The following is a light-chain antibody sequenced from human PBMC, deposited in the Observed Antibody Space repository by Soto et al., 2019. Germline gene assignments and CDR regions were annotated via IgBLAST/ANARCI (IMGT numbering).Light chain of an antibody. J-gene: IGKJ3*01. CDR1: QSVGYN. CDR2: ATS. Sequence: ERVMTQSPATLSVSPGERATLSCRASQSVGYNLAWYQQKPGQPPRLLIYATSSRATGIPARFSGSGSGTEFTLPISSLQSEDFAVYYCQQYNSWPPIFTFGPGTKVDIK. V-gene: IGKV3-15*01. CDR3: QQYNSWPPIFT.